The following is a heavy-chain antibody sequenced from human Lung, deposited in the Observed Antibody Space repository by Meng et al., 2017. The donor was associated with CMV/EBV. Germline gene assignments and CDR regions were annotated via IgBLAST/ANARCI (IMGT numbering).Heavy chain of an antibody. V-gene: IGHV1-69*05. D-gene: IGHD6-13*01. Sequence: SVKVSCKASGGTFSSYAISWVRQAPGQGLEWMGGIIPIFGTANYAQKFQGRVTITTDESTSTAYMELSSLRSEDTAVYYCAAGGQQLEYYCDYWGQGNLVTVDS. J-gene: IGHJ4*02. CDR3: AAGGQQLEYYCDY. CDR1: GGTFSSYA. CDR2: IIPIFGTA.